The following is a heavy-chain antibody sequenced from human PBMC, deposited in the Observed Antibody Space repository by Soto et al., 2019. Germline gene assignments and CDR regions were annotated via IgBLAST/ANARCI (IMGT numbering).Heavy chain of an antibody. CDR2: ISAYNGNT. D-gene: IGHD3-3*01. J-gene: IGHJ6*02. V-gene: IGHV1-18*01. Sequence: QVQLVQSGAEVKKPGASVKVSCKASGYTFTNYGISWVRQAPGQGLAWVGWISAYNGNTNYAQKVQGRVTMTTDTTTTTADMELRSLRSDDTAVYYCARDRPCSGYYHYGMDVWGQGTTVTVSS. CDR3: ARDRPCSGYYHYGMDV. CDR1: GYTFTNYG.